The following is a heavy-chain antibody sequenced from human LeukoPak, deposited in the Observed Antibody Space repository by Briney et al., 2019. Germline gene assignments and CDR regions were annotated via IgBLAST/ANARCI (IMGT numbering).Heavy chain of an antibody. CDR2: ISYDGSNK. Sequence: GRSLRLSCAASGFTFSSYAMHWVRQAPGKGLEWVAVISYDGSNKYYADSVKGRFTISRDNSKTTLYLQMNSLRAEDTAVYYCASLGYSSLPYWFDPWGQGTLVTVSS. D-gene: IGHD6-13*01. J-gene: IGHJ5*02. CDR3: ASLGYSSLPYWFDP. V-gene: IGHV3-30*04. CDR1: GFTFSSYA.